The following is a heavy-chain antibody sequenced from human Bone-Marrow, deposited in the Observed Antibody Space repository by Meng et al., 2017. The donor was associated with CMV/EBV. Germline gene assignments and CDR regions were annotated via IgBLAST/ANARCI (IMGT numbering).Heavy chain of an antibody. D-gene: IGHD6-13*01. Sequence: EPLSLTCAASGFTFSSYAMSWVRQAPGKGLEWVSAISGSGGSTYYADSVKGRFTISRDNSKNTLYLQMHSLRAEDTAVYYCAKVADAAAGREYYYYYYGMDVWGQGTTVTVSS. V-gene: IGHV3-23*01. CDR2: ISGSGGST. CDR1: GFTFSSYA. J-gene: IGHJ6*02. CDR3: AKVADAAAGREYYYYYYGMDV.